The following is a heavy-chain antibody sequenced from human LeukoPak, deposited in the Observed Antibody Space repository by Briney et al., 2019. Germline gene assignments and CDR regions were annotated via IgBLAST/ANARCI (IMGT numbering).Heavy chain of an antibody. CDR2: IRGSGGST. J-gene: IGHJ4*02. V-gene: IGHV3-23*01. Sequence: GSLRLSCAASGFTFSSYAMSWVRQAPGKGLEWVSGIRGSGGSTYYADSVKGRFTISRDNSKNTLYLQMNSLRAEDTAIYYCAKEYTGTFSPFPSYFDNWGQGTLVTVSS. D-gene: IGHD1-26*01. CDR1: GFTFSSYA. CDR3: AKEYTGTFSPFPSYFDN.